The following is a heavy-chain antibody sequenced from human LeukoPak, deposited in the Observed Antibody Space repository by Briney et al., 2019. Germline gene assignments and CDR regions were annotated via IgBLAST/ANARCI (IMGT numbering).Heavy chain of an antibody. CDR2: ISGSGGST. CDR1: GFTFSNYA. CDR3: AKSGTTVTTMAPDY. Sequence: GGSLRLSCAASGFTFSNYAMSWVRQAPGKGLEWVSGISGSGGSTYYADPVKGRFTISRDKSKNILYLQMSNLRAEDTAVYYCAKSGTTVTTMAPDYWGQGTLVTVSS. D-gene: IGHD4-17*01. V-gene: IGHV3-23*01. J-gene: IGHJ4*02.